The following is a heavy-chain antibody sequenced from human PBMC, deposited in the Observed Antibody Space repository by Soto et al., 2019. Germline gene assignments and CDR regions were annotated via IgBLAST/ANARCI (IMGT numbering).Heavy chain of an antibody. J-gene: IGHJ4*02. CDR1: GYTFTSHA. CDR2: IHAGNGKT. CDR3: ARGGRVAALSFDY. V-gene: IGHV1-3*01. Sequence: ASVKVSCKASGYTFTSHAIHWVRQAPGERLECMGWIHAGNGKTKYSQSFQGRVTFTSDTSASTAYMELSSLKSEDTAAYYCARGGRVAALSFDYWGQGTLVTVSS. D-gene: IGHD6-6*01.